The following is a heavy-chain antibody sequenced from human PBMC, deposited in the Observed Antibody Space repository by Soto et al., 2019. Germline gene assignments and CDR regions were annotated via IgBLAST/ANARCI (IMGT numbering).Heavy chain of an antibody. V-gene: IGHV6-1*01. CDR2: TYYRSKWYN. CDR3: ARDLSGFFQH. CDR1: GDSVSCNSAA. J-gene: IGHJ1*01. Sequence: SQTLSLTCAISGDSVSCNSAAWNWIRQSPSRGLEWLGRTYYRSKWYNDYAGSVRSRITINPDTSKNQFSLHLNSVTPDDTAVYYCARDLSGFFQHWGLGTLVTVSS. D-gene: IGHD3-3*02.